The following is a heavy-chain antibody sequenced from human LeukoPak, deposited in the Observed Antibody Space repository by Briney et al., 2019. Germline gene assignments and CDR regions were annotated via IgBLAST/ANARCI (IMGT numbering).Heavy chain of an antibody. CDR2: IYPGDSDT. Sequence: GESLKISCKGSGYSFTSYWIGWVRQMPGKGLEWMGIIYPGDSDTRYSPSFQGQVTISADKSISTAYLQWSSLKASDTAMYYCARHDGYDISGYYYFSPSYWGQGTLVTVSS. CDR1: GYSFTSYW. J-gene: IGHJ4*02. CDR3: ARHDGYDISGYYYFSPSY. D-gene: IGHD3-22*01. V-gene: IGHV5-51*01.